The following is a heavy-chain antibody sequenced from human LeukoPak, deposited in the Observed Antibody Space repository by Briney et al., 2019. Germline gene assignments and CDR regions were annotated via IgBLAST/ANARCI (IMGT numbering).Heavy chain of an antibody. CDR1: GFTFSSYA. Sequence: GGSLRLSCAASGFTFSSYAMHWVRQAPGKGLEWVAVISYDGSNKYYADSVKGRFTISRDNSKNTLYLQMNSLRAEDTAVYYCARGTMEDIVLIGDAFDIWGQGTMVTVSS. J-gene: IGHJ3*02. D-gene: IGHD2-8*01. CDR2: ISYDGSNK. V-gene: IGHV3-30-3*01. CDR3: ARGTMEDIVLIGDAFDI.